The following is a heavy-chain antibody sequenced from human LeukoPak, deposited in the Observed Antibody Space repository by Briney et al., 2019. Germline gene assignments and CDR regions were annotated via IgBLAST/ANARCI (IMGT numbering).Heavy chain of an antibody. CDR1: GFTFSSYA. D-gene: IGHD1-26*01. CDR2: ISYDGSNK. CDR3: ATRYLGATRIPFDY. J-gene: IGHJ4*02. V-gene: IGHV3-30*04. Sequence: PGGSLRLSCAASGFTFSSYAMHWVRQAPGKGLEWVAVISYDGSNKYYADSVKGRFTISRDNSKNTLYLQMNSLRSEDTAVYYCATRYLGATRIPFDYWGQGTLVTVSS.